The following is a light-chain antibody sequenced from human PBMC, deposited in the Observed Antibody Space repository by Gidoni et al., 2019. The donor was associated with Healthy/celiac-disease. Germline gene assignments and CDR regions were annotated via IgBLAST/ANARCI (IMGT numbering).Light chain of an antibody. CDR1: QSVSSY. J-gene: IGKJ3*01. CDR3: QQRSNWPPT. CDR2: DAS. Sequence: EIVLTQSPATLSLSPGERATLSCSASQSVSSYLAWYQQKPGQAPRLLIDDASNRATGIPARCSGSGSGTDVTLTISSLEPEDFAVYYCQQRSNWPPTFGPGTKVEIK. V-gene: IGKV3-11*01.